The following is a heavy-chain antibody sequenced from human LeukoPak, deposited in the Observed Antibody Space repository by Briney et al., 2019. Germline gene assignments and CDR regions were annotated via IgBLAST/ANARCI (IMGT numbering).Heavy chain of an antibody. D-gene: IGHD3-22*01. CDR2: IIPILGIA. V-gene: IGHV1-69*04. Sequence: SVKVSCKASGYTFTSYGISWVRQAPGQGLEWMGRIIPILGIANYAQKFQGRVTITADKSTSTAYMELSSLRSEDTAVYYCARSYYDSSGYSDYWGQGTLVTVSS. CDR3: ARSYYDSSGYSDY. J-gene: IGHJ4*02. CDR1: GYTFTSYG.